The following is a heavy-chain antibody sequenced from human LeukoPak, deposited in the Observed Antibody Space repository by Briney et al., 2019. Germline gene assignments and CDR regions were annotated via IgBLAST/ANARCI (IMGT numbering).Heavy chain of an antibody. J-gene: IGHJ6*02. Sequence: PGGSLRLSCAASGFTFGSYAMHWVRQAPGKGLEWVAVMSFDGIHIHYADSVKGRFTISRVNSKNTLYLQMNSLRGEDTSIYYCARCSGYGMDVWGQGTTVTVSS. V-gene: IGHV3-30-3*01. CDR1: GFTFGSYA. D-gene: IGHD3-10*02. CDR3: ARCSGYGMDV. CDR2: MSFDGIHI.